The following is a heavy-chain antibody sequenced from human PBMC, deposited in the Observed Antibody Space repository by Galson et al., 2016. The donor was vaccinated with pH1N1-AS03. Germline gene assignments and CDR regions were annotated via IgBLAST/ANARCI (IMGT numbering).Heavy chain of an antibody. CDR1: RGSFRGAY. V-gene: IGHV4-34*12. CDR3: ARRPTGIDY. J-gene: IGHJ4*02. Sequence: SETLSLTCTVSRGSFRGAYWTWIRQPPGKGLEWIGEIIIGRGLPPTYTPSLKRRVTISIDTSRGELSLKLRSVTAADTGVYYCARRPTGIDYWGQGVQVTVSS. D-gene: IGHD3-10*01. CDR2: IIIGRGLPP.